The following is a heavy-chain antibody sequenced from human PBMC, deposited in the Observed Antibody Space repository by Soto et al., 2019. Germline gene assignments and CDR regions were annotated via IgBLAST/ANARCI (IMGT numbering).Heavy chain of an antibody. CDR2: ISYDGSNK. Sequence: GGSLRLSCAASGFTFSSYGMHWVRQAPGKGLEWVAVISYDGSNKYYADSVKGRFTISRDNSKNTLYLQMNSLRAEDTAVYYCAKDPRRNYYGSGSYFDYWGREPWSPSPQ. CDR1: GFTFSSYG. J-gene: IGHJ4*02. V-gene: IGHV3-30*18. D-gene: IGHD3-10*01. CDR3: AKDPRRNYYGSGSYFDY.